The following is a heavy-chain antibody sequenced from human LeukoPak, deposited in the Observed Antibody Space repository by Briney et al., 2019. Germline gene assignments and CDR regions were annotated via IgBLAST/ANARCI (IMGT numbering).Heavy chain of an antibody. CDR1: GYTFTSYG. CDR2: ISAYNGNT. Sequence: VASVKVSCKASGYTFTSYGISWVRQAPGQGLEWMGWISAYNGNTNYAQKFQGRVTITTDESTSTAYMELGSLRSEDTAVYYCARDEWGGSSPGGMTSWGQGTLVTVSS. CDR3: ARDEWGGSSPGGMTS. J-gene: IGHJ5*02. V-gene: IGHV1-18*01. D-gene: IGHD6-6*01.